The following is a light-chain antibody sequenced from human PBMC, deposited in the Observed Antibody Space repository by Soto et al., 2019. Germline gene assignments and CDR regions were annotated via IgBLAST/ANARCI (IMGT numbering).Light chain of an antibody. CDR3: QQYNSYSET. CDR2: DAS. Sequence: DILLTQSPSTLSASVGDRVTITCRASQSISSWLAWYQQKPGKAPKLLIYDASSLESGVPSRFSGSGSGTEFTLTISSLQPDDFATYYCQQYNSYSETFGQGTKV. J-gene: IGKJ1*01. CDR1: QSISSW. V-gene: IGKV1-5*01.